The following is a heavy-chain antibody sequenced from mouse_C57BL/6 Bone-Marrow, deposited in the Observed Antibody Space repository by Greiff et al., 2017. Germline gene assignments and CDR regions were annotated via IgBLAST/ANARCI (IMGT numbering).Heavy chain of an antibody. D-gene: IGHD1-3*01. CDR2: IDPSDSYT. Sequence: QVQLKQPGAELVMPGASVKLSCKASGYTFTSYWMHWVKPRPGQGLEWIGEIDPSDSYTNYNQKFKDKSTLTVDKSSSTAYMQLSSLTSEDSAVYYCAREKSSPLEWYFDVWGTGTTVTVSA. V-gene: IGHV1-69*01. J-gene: IGHJ1*03. CDR1: GYTFTSYW. CDR3: AREKSSPLEWYFDV.